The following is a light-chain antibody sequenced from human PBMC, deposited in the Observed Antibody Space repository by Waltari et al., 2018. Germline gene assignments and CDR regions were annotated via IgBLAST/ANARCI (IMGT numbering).Light chain of an antibody. J-gene: IGLJ2*01. Sequence: QSALTQPASVSGSPGQSITISCTGTSNDFGYFSLVSWYQQHPGNAPKLLIYQVTNRPSEISYRFSGSKSGSTASLTISGLQSEDEADYYCSSYAGDNRLIFGGGTKVTVL. CDR1: SNDFGYFSL. CDR3: SSYAGDNRLI. CDR2: QVT. V-gene: IGLV2-23*02.